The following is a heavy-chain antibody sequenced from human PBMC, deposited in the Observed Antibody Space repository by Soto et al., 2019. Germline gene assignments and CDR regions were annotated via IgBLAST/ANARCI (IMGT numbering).Heavy chain of an antibody. CDR3: ARERPDGSRLDP. CDR1: GGCISSGDYY. J-gene: IGHJ5*02. Sequence: PSETLSLTCTVSGGCISSGDYYWSWIRQPPGKGLEWIGYIYYSGSTYYNPSLKSRVTISVDTSKNQFSLKLSSVTAADTAVYYCARERPDGSRLDPWGQGTLLTVS. CDR2: IYYSGST. D-gene: IGHD6-13*01. V-gene: IGHV4-30-4*01.